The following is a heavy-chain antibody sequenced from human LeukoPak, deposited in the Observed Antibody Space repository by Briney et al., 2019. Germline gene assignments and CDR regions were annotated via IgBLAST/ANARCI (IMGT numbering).Heavy chain of an antibody. CDR3: ARETSQKGAHYMDV. CDR1: GGSVSSYY. Sequence: PSETLSLTCTVSGGSVSSYYWSWIRQPPGKGLEWIGYIYYSGSTSYKPSLKSRVTISVDTSKNQFSLKLRSVTAADTAVYYCARETSQKGAHYMDVWGKGTTVTISS. CDR2: IYYSGST. V-gene: IGHV4-59*02. J-gene: IGHJ6*03. D-gene: IGHD3-16*01.